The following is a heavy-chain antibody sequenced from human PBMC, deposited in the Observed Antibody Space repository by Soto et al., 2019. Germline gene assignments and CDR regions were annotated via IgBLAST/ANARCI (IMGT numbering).Heavy chain of an antibody. CDR3: VKGGPYSSAWYYFDY. V-gene: IGHV3-64D*06. CDR1: GFTFRSYA. CDR2: ITSNGGTT. Sequence: PVGSLRLSCSASGFTFRSYAMYWVRQAPGKGLEYVSAITSNGGTTYYADSVKGRFTISRDNSNNTLYLQMSSLRPEDTAVYYCVKGGPYSSAWYYFDYWGQGTLVTVSS. D-gene: IGHD6-13*01. J-gene: IGHJ4*02.